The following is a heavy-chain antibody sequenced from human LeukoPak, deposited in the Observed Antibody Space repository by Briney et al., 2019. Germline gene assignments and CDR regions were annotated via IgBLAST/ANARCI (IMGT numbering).Heavy chain of an antibody. D-gene: IGHD1-1*01. CDR2: MHYSGDS. Sequence: ASETLSLTCTVSGNSISSFFWSWIRQPPGKGLEWIGSMHYSGDSKYNPSLRSRVSLSIDTSKRQFSLRLSSVTAADTAVYYCARDLGLERNRWNYFESWGQGALVTVSS. J-gene: IGHJ4*02. CDR3: ARDLGLERNRWNYFES. V-gene: IGHV4-59*01. CDR1: GNSISSFF.